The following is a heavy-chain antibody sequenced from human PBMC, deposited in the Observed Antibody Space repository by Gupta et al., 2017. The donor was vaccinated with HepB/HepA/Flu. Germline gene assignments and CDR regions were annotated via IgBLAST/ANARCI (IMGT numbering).Heavy chain of an antibody. CDR2: ISWNSGSI. CDR1: GFTLDDYA. D-gene: IGHD6-19*01. J-gene: IGHJ4*02. Sequence: EVQLVESGGGLVQPGRSLRLSCAASGFTLDDYAMHWVRQAPGKGLEWVSGISWNSGSIGYADSVKGRFTISRDNAKNSLYLQMNSLRAEDTALYYCAKDIGIAVAGSSGFDYWGQGTLVTVSS. CDR3: AKDIGIAVAGSSGFDY. V-gene: IGHV3-9*01.